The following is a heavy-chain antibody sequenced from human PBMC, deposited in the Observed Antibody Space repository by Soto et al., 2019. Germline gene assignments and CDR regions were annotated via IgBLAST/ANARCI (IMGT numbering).Heavy chain of an antibody. CDR3: ARDSWVFPWDY. CDR1: GYTFTSYG. J-gene: IGHJ4*02. V-gene: IGHV1-18*01. D-gene: IGHD6-13*01. Sequence: QVPLVQSGAEVKKPGASVKVSCKASGYTFTSYGISWVRQAPGQGLEWMGWISAYNGNTNYAQKLQGRVTMTTDTSTSTAYIELRSLRSDDTVVYYCARDSWVFPWDYWGQGTLVTVSS. CDR2: ISAYNGNT.